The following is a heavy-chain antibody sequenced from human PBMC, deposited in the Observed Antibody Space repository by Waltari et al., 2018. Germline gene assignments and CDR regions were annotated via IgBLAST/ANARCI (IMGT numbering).Heavy chain of an antibody. CDR1: GYTFTGYY. Sequence: QVLLVQSGAEVKKPGASVKVSCKASGYTFTGYYMHWVRQAPGQGLEWMGRINPNRGGTNYAQKCQDRVTMTRDTSISTAYMELSRLISDDTAVYYCARAPILLWFGGKDAFDIWGQGTMVTVSS. CDR3: ARAPILLWFGGKDAFDI. D-gene: IGHD3-10*01. J-gene: IGHJ3*02. CDR2: INPNRGGT. V-gene: IGHV1-2*06.